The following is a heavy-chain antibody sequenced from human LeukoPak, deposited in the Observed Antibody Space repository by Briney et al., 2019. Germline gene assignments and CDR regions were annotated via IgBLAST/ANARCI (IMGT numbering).Heavy chain of an antibody. V-gene: IGHV3-30*18. CDR2: ISYDGSNK. J-gene: IGHJ4*02. CDR3: AKDIRYFDWSVPDY. D-gene: IGHD3-9*01. CDR1: GFTFSSYG. Sequence: PGGSLRLSCAASGFTFSSYGMHWVRQAPGKGLEWVAVISYDGSNKEYAGSAKGRFTISRDNSKNTLYLQMSSLRAEDTAVYYCAKDIRYFDWSVPDYWGQGTLVTVSS.